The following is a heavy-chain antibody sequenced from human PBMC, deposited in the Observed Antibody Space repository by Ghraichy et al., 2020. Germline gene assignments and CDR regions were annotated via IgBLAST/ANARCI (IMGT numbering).Heavy chain of an antibody. CDR2: INHSGST. CDR1: GGSFSGYY. CDR3: ARVVCSGGSCYGFRGMDV. J-gene: IGHJ6*02. V-gene: IGHV4-34*01. Sequence: GSLRLSCAVYGGSFSGYYWSWIRQPPGKGLEWIGEINHSGSTNYNPSLKSRVTISVDTSKNQFSLKLSSVTAADTAVYYCARVVCSGGSCYGFRGMDVWGQGTTVTVSS. D-gene: IGHD2-15*01.